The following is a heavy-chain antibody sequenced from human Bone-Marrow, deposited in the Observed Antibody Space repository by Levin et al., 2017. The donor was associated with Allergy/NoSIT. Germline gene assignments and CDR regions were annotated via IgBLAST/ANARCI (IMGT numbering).Heavy chain of an antibody. CDR1: GYSFTMYG. CDR3: ARDDLNYFDY. Sequence: GASVKVSCKTSGYSFTMYGVTWVRQAPGQGLEWLGWISGYNGHTNYAQKLQGRVSLTTDTSTATAYMELTSLTSDDTAVYYCARDDLNYFDYWGQGTLVTVSS. J-gene: IGHJ4*02. V-gene: IGHV1-18*01. CDR2: ISGYNGHT.